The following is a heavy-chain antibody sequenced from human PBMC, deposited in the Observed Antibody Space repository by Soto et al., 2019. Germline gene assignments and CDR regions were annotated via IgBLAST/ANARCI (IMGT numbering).Heavy chain of an antibody. CDR1: GGTFSSYA. Sequence: SVKVSCKASGGTFSSYAISWVRQAPGQGLEWMGGIIPIFGTANYAQKFQGRVTITADESTSTAYMELSSLRSEDTAVYYCARAKNLMVRGVITNYYYYGMDVWGQGTTVTVSS. CDR2: IIPIFGTA. V-gene: IGHV1-69*13. J-gene: IGHJ6*02. D-gene: IGHD3-10*01. CDR3: ARAKNLMVRGVITNYYYYGMDV.